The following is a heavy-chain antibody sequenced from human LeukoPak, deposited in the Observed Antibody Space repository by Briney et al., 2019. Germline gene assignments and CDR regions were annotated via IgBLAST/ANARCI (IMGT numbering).Heavy chain of an antibody. D-gene: IGHD5-12*01. CDR1: GFTFATYV. CDR3: ATDLGGGYRFDD. V-gene: IGHV3-23*01. J-gene: IGHJ4*02. CDR2: VGGDGRVT. Sequence: PGGSLRLSCAASGFTFATYVMTWVRQAPGKGLEWVSSVGGDGRVTYYADSVRGRFTIYRDISKNTLYLQMNSLRIEDTAVYYCATDLGGGYRFDDWGQGTLVTVSS.